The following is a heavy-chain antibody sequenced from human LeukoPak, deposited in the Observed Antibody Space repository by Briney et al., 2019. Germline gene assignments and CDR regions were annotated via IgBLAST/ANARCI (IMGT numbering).Heavy chain of an antibody. D-gene: IGHD2-2*01. CDR1: GFTFSNYW. CDR2: IKQNGSEK. V-gene: IGHV3-7*01. CDR3: ARDRGYCRGTTCYAYYFDS. Sequence: GGSLRLSCEASGFTFSNYWMSWVRQAPGKGLEWVANIKQNGSEKSYVDSAKGRFTISRDNAKNSLYLQMNSLRAEDTAVYYCARDRGYCRGTTCYAYYFDSWGQGTLVTVSS. J-gene: IGHJ4*02.